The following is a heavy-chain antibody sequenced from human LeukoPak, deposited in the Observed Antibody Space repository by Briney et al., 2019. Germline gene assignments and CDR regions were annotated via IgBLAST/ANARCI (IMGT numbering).Heavy chain of an antibody. CDR1: GFTFSGSA. J-gene: IGHJ4*02. Sequence: GGSLRLSRAASGFTFSGSAIHWVRQASGKGLEWVGRIRDKADSYATAYIASVKGRFTISRDDSKNTAYLQMSSLKTEDTAVYYCTRWDCTTTGCYPFDYWGQGTLVTVSS. CDR3: TRWDCTTTGCYPFDY. CDR2: IRDKADSYAT. V-gene: IGHV3-73*01. D-gene: IGHD2-2*01.